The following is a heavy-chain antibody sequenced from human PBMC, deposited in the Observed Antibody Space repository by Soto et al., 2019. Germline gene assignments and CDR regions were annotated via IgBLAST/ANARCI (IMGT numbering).Heavy chain of an antibody. CDR2: IYYSGST. J-gene: IGHJ3*02. Sequence: SETLSLPCTGSGGSISSSRYHLGWIRQPPGKGLEWIGSIYYSGSTNYNPSLKSRVTISVDTSKNQFSLQLSSVTAADTAVYYCARDEGGIDAFDIWGQGTMVTVSS. V-gene: IGHV4-39*07. CDR1: GGSISSSRYH. CDR3: ARDEGGIDAFDI. D-gene: IGHD3-16*01.